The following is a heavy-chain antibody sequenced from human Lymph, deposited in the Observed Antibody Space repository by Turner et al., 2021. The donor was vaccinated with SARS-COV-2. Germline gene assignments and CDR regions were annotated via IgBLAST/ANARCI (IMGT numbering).Heavy chain of an antibody. Sequence: QVQLQESGPRLVKPLEARSLTFIVSGGSMNSNYWSWIRQPPGKRLEWIVYIYYRGSTYYNPSLKSRVTISVDTSKNQFALKLTSVTAADTAIYYCARETVNNWVDPWGQGILVTVSS. CDR3: ARETVNNWVDP. D-gene: IGHD2-21*02. CDR1: GGSMNSNY. V-gene: IGHV4-59*01. CDR2: IYYRGST. J-gene: IGHJ5*02.